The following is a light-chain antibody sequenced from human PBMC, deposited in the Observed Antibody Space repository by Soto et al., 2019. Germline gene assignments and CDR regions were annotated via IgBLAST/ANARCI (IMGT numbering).Light chain of an antibody. V-gene: IGKV3-11*01. CDR3: QHRSNWGLT. CDR1: QSVSSY. J-gene: IGKJ4*01. Sequence: EIVLTQSPATLSLSPGERATLSCRASQSVSSYLAWYQQKPGQAPRLLMYYASNRDTGIPARFSGSGSGTDFTLTISSLEPEDFAVYYCQHRSNWGLTFGGGTKVAIK. CDR2: YAS.